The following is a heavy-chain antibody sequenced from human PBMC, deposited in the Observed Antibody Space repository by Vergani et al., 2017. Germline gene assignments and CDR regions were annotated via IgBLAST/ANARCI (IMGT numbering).Heavy chain of an antibody. D-gene: IGHD2-21*02. CDR3: AGESYCGGDCYFDD. Sequence: EVQLVESGGGLVQPGGSLRLSCEASGFTVSSNYMSWVRQAPGKGLEWVSVIYSGGSTYYADSVKGRFTISRDNSKNTLYLQMSSLSAEDTAVYYCAGESYCGGDCYFDDWGQGTLVTVSS. CDR2: IYSGGST. J-gene: IGHJ4*02. V-gene: IGHV3-66*02. CDR1: GFTVSSNY.